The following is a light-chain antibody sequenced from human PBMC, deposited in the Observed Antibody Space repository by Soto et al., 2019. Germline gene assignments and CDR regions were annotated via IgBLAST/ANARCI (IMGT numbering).Light chain of an antibody. V-gene: IGKV3-15*01. Sequence: DIVMTQSPATLSVAPGERVTFSCRASQGVSRKVAWYQRQPGQAPRLLISGASTGATGIPARFSGIGSGTEFTLTSSSLQSEDCAIYYCQQYHTWPITFGGGTKVDIK. CDR1: QGVSRK. CDR3: QQYHTWPIT. CDR2: GAS. J-gene: IGKJ4*01.